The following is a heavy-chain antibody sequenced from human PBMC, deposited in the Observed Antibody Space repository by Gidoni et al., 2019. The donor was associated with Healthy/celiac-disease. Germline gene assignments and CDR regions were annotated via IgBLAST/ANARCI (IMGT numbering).Heavy chain of an antibody. CDR1: GFTFSSYA. V-gene: IGHV3-23*01. CDR2: ISGSGGST. J-gene: IGHJ2*01. D-gene: IGHD6-13*01. CDR3: AKGLAAAGTYWYFDL. Sequence: EVQLLASGGGLVQPGGSLRLSCAASGFTFSSYAMSWVRQAPGKGLEWVSTISGSGGSTYYADSVKGRFTISRDNSKNTLYLQMNSLRAEDTAVYYCAKGLAAAGTYWYFDLWGRGTLVTVSS.